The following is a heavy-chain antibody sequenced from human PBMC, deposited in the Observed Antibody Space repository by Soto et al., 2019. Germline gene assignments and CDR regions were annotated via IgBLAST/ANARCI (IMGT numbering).Heavy chain of an antibody. V-gene: IGHV4-31*03. CDR2: IYYSGST. CDR3: AKDKNYGDYVL. Sequence: QVQLQESGPGLVRPSQTLSLTCSVSGGSIYSGGYYLSWIRQYPGKGLEWIGYIYYSGSTYYNPSLKSRVTISADASNNQFSRTLTSVTAADTAVYYCAKDKNYGDYVLWGQGTLVTVSS. CDR1: GGSIYSGGYY. J-gene: IGHJ4*02. D-gene: IGHD4-17*01.